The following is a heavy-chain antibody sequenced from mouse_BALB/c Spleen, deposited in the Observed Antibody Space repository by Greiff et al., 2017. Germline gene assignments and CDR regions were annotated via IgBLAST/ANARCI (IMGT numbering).Heavy chain of an antibody. V-gene: IGHV1S56*01. D-gene: IGHD1-2*01. CDR2: IYPGNVNT. CDR1: GYTFTSYY. CDR3: ARSGYPSMDY. J-gene: IGHJ4*01. Sequence: VQLQQSGPELVKPGASVRISCKASGYTFTSYYIHWVKQRPGQGLEWIGWIYPGNVNTKYNEKFKGKATLTADKSSSTAYMQLSSLTSEDSAVYCCARSGYPSMDYWGQGTSVTVSS.